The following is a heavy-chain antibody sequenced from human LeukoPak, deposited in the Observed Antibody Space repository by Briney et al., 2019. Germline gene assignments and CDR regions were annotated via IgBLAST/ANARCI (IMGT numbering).Heavy chain of an antibody. CDR2: IYHSGST. CDR3: ARGPRYCSGGNCYYTFEY. J-gene: IGHJ4*02. Sequence: SETLSLTCTVSGGSISSGGYYWSWIRQPPGKGLECIGYIYHSGSTYYNPSLKSRVTISVDRSKNQFSLKLSSVTAADTAVYYCARGPRYCSGGNCYYTFEYWGQGTLVTVSS. D-gene: IGHD2-15*01. V-gene: IGHV4-30-2*01. CDR1: GGSISSGGYY.